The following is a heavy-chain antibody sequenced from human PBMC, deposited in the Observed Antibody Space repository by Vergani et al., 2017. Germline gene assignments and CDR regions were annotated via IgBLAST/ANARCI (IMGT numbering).Heavy chain of an antibody. V-gene: IGHV3-30*03. D-gene: IGHD6-19*01. CDR1: GFPFSDYG. J-gene: IGHJ1*01. Sequence: QVQLVESGGGEVQPGRSLRLSCSAAGFPFSDYGVHWVRQALGKGLEWVSVISYDGNKKNYADSVKGRFTISRDNSKNTLYLEMNALRAEDTAVYYCARGEGGWKVAAEYFQHWGQGTLVTVSS. CDR3: ARGEGGWKVAAEYFQH. CDR2: ISYDGNKK.